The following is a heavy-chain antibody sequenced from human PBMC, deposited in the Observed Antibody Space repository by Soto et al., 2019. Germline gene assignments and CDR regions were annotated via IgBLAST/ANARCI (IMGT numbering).Heavy chain of an antibody. Sequence: EVQLVESGGGLVQPGGSLRLSCSASGFTLSDHYMDWVRQAPGKGLEWVGRTKNKANRYTTEYAASVNGRFTISRDDTKNSLYLQMNRLKTEDTAVYYCARWVSGSPDNWGQRPLVTVSS. V-gene: IGHV3-72*01. CDR3: ARWVSGSPDN. J-gene: IGHJ4*02. CDR2: TKNKANRYTT. D-gene: IGHD1-26*01. CDR1: GFTLSDHY.